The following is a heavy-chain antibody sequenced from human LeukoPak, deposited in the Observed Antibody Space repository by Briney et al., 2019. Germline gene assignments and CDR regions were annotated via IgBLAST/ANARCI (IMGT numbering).Heavy chain of an antibody. V-gene: IGHV4-34*01. CDR3: ARGRYLTTTGGAAAGFLDY. D-gene: IGHD6-13*01. Sequence: SETLSLTCAVSGASFSGYYWNWIRQFPGKGLEWIGEINHSGSTNYKSSLKSRVTISVDTSQKQFSLRLSSVTAADTAVYYCARGRYLTTTGGAAAGFLDYRGQGSPVTVST. J-gene: IGHJ4*02. CDR1: GASFSGYY. CDR2: INHSGST.